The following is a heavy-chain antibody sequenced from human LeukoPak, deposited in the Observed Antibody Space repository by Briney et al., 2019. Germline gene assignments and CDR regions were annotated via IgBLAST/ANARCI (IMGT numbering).Heavy chain of an antibody. V-gene: IGHV4-39*01. J-gene: IGHJ4*02. CDR3: ATQGSSGWYQGFDY. D-gene: IGHD6-19*01. CDR2: IYYSGSP. CDR1: GGSISNTGYY. Sequence: SETLSLTCAVSGGSISNTGYYWGWIRQTPGMGLEWIGSIYYSGSPYYNPSLKSRVTISVDTSKNQFSLKFTSVTAADTAVYYCATQGSSGWYQGFDYWGQGTLVTVSS.